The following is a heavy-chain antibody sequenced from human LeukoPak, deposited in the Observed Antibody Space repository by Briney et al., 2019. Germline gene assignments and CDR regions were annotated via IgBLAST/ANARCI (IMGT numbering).Heavy chain of an antibody. D-gene: IGHD6-19*01. J-gene: IGHJ3*02. V-gene: IGHV1-69*13. Sequence: SVTVSCTASGGTFSSYAISWVRQAPGQGLEWMGGIIPIFGTANYAQKFQGRVTITADESTSTAYMELSSLRSEDTAVYYCARDGEPHSSGWYQVAFDIWGQGTMVTVSS. CDR1: GGTFSSYA. CDR2: IIPIFGTA. CDR3: ARDGEPHSSGWYQVAFDI.